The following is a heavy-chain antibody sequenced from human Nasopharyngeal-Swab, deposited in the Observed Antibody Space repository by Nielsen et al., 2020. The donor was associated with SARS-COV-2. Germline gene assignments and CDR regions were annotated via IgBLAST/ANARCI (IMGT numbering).Heavy chain of an antibody. CDR2: IRSKAYGGTT. V-gene: IGHV3-49*04. CDR3: TRDDFWSGYYNY. D-gene: IGHD3-3*01. J-gene: IGHJ4*02. Sequence: GESLKISCAASGFTFSNYWMSWVRQAPGKGLEWVGFIRSKAYGGTTEYAASVKGRFTISRDDSKSIAYLQMNSLKTEDTAVYYCTRDDFWSGYYNYWGQGTLVTVSS. CDR1: GFTFSNYW.